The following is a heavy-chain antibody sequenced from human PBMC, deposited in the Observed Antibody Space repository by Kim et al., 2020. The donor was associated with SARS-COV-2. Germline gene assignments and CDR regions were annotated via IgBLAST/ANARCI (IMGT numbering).Heavy chain of an antibody. Sequence: GGSLRLSCEASGFTFSNFSMNWVRQAPGKGLEWVSYIGKRGTTISYADSVKGRFTISRDNAKNSLYLQMKSLRAEDTAVYYCAQYVIIRGQGTQVTVSS. CDR1: GFTFSNFS. CDR2: IGKRGTTI. V-gene: IGHV3-48*04. D-gene: IGHD2-2*01. CDR3: AQYVII. J-gene: IGHJ4*02.